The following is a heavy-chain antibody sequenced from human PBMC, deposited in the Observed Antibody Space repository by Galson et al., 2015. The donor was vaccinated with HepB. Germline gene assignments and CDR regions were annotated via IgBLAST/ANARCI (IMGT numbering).Heavy chain of an antibody. Sequence: ETLSLTCTVSGDSISSTTYYWGWIRQPPGKGLDWIGNIYYTGSTNYNPSLRSRVTISVDTSKNQFSLKLSSVTAADTAVYYCARHGSLRSGFYYWGQGTLVTVAS. J-gene: IGHJ4*02. CDR1: GDSISSTTYY. CDR2: IYYTGST. D-gene: IGHD3-10*02. CDR3: ARHGSLRSGFYY. V-gene: IGHV4-39*01.